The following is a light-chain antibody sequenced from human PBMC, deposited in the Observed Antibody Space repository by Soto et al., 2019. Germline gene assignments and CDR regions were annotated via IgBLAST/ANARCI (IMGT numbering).Light chain of an antibody. CDR3: AAWDDSLNGPV. CDR1: SSNIGVGYD. CDR2: DTN. J-gene: IGLJ2*01. Sequence: QSVLTQPPSVSGAPGQRVTISCTGSSSNIGVGYDVHWYQQLPGTAPKLLIYDTNQQATGVPDRFSGSRSGTSASLAIHGLQSEDEADYHCAAWDDSLNGPVFGGGTKVTVL. V-gene: IGLV1-40*01.